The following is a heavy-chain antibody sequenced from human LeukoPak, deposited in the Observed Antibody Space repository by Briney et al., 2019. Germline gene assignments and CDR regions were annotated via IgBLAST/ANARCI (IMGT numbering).Heavy chain of an antibody. CDR3: AGGTTMYDYYDSTGYYYAHYFDY. V-gene: IGHV4-34*01. J-gene: IGHJ4*02. CDR1: GGSFSGYY. D-gene: IGHD3-22*01. Sequence: PSETLSLTCAVYGGSFSGYYWSWIRQPPGKGLEWIGEINHSGSTNYNPSLKSRVTISVDTSKNQFSLKLSSVTAADTAVFYCAGGTTMYDYYDSTGYYYAHYFDYWGQGTLVTVSS. CDR2: INHSGST.